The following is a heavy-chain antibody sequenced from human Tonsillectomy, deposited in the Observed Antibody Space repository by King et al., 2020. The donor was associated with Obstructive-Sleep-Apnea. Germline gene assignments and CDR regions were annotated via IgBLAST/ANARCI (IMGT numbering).Heavy chain of an antibody. V-gene: IGHV1-18*04. J-gene: IGHJ4*02. CDR1: GYTFTIYG. CDR2: ISAFRNIT. Sequence: VQLVESGAEVKKPGASVKVSCKASGYTFTIYGISWVRQATGQGLVWMGWISAFRNITNYAQKLPCRVTMTTDTSTSTAYMELKSVRSDDTAVYYCARDERAVAGLFDYWGQGTLVTVSS. D-gene: IGHD6-19*01. CDR3: ARDERAVAGLFDY.